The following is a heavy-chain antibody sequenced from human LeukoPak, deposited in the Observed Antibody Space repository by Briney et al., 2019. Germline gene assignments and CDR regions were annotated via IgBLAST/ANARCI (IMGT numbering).Heavy chain of an antibody. V-gene: IGHV3-7*01. CDR3: ARDGGHSTDLDY. Sequence: GWSLRLSCATSEFTFSRHWMTWVRQAPGKGPEWVANIKQDGSERYYVHSVRGRFTISRDNAKNALYLQMNSLRAEDTAVYYCARDGGHSTDLDYWGQGILVTVSS. J-gene: IGHJ4*02. CDR2: IKQDGSER. D-gene: IGHD2-8*02. CDR1: EFTFSRHW.